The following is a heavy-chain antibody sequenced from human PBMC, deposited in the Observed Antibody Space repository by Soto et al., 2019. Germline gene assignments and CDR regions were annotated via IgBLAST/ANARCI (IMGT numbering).Heavy chain of an antibody. CDR2: IYWDDDK. D-gene: IGHD3-10*01. CDR3: AHSHWVFRGYSNYFDY. V-gene: IGHV2-5*02. Sequence: SGPTLVHPTQTLTLTCTFSGFSLSTSGVGVGWIRQPPGKALEWLALIYWDDDKRYSPSLKGRLTITKDTSKNQVVLTMTNMDPVDTATYYCAHSHWVFRGYSNYFDYWGQGTLVTVSS. J-gene: IGHJ4*02. CDR1: GFSLSTSGVG.